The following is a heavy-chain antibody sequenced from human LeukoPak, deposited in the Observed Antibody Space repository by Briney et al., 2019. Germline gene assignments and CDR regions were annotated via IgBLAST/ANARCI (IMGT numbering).Heavy chain of an antibody. Sequence: ASVKVSCKASGYTFTSSDINWVRQATGQGLEWMGWMNPNSGNTGDAQKFQGRVTMTRNNSISTAYMELSSLRSEDTAVYYCARGPVLRYFDWLLPPPGPSDYWGQGTLVTVSS. CDR2: MNPNSGNT. D-gene: IGHD3-9*01. J-gene: IGHJ4*02. CDR3: ARGPVLRYFDWLLPPPGPSDY. V-gene: IGHV1-8*01. CDR1: GYTFTSSD.